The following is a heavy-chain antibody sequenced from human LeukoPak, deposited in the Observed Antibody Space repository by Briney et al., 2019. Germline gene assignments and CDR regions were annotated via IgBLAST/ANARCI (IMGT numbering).Heavy chain of an antibody. CDR3: ATAHTVGYCSGGSCYNFDP. Sequence: ASVKVSCKVSGYTLTELSMHWVRQAPGKGLEWMGGFDPEDGGTIYAQKFQGRVTMTEDTSTDTAYMELSSLRFEDTAVYYCATAHTVGYCSGGSCYNFDPWGQGTLVTVSS. V-gene: IGHV1-24*01. J-gene: IGHJ5*02. D-gene: IGHD2-15*01. CDR1: GYTLTELS. CDR2: FDPEDGGT.